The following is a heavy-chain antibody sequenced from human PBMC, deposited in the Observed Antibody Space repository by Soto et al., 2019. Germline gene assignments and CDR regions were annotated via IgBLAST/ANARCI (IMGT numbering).Heavy chain of an antibody. V-gene: IGHV4-31*03. CDR3: ARDASGQPVHRAGYYNGMDV. Sequence: TSETLSLTCTVSGGSISSGVYYWSWIRHHPGKGLEWIGYIYYSGSTYYNPSIKSRVTISVDTSKNQFSLRLNSVTAADTAVYYCARDASGQPVHRAGYYNGMDVWGQGTKVTVSS. CDR1: GGSISSGVYY. CDR2: IYYSGST. D-gene: IGHD6-6*01. J-gene: IGHJ6*02.